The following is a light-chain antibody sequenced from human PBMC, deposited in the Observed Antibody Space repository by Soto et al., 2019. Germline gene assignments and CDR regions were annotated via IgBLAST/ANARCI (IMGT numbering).Light chain of an antibody. CDR1: QGISCY. CDR3: PQYYSYCRT. Sequence: AIRMTQSPSSLSASTGDSVTITRRAGQGISCYLASYQQKPWKAPKLLIYAASSWQSWVPSKYRGSGSGTDFTLTTRCLQYEDFTTYYCPQYYSYCRTFGNGNKVEIK. J-gene: IGKJ1*01. V-gene: IGKV1-8*01. CDR2: AAS.